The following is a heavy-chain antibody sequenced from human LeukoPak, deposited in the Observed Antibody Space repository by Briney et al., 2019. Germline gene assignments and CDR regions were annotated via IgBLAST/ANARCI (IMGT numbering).Heavy chain of an antibody. V-gene: IGHV1-69*02. CDR2: IIPILGIA. CDR3: ARSGGGYNPYYFDY. Sequence: GASVKVSCKASGGTFSSYTISWVRQAPGQGLEWMGRIIPILGIANYAQKFQGRVTITADKSTSTAYMELSSLRSEDTAVYYCARSGGGYNPYYFDYWGQGTLVTVSS. J-gene: IGHJ4*02. D-gene: IGHD5-24*01. CDR1: GGTFSSYT.